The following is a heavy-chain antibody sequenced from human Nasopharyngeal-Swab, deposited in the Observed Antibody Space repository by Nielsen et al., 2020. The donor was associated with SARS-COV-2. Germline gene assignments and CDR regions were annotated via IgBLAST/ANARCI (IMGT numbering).Heavy chain of an antibody. CDR2: ISYDGSNK. CDR3: ASGVVEMATIKKGDDAFDI. CDR1: GFTFSSYA. D-gene: IGHD5-24*01. J-gene: IGHJ3*02. V-gene: IGHV3-30-3*01. Sequence: LSLTCAASGFTFSSYAMHWVRQAPGKGLEWVAVISYDGSNKYYADSVKGRFTISRDNSKNTLYLQMNSLRAEDTTVYYCASGVVEMATIKKGDDAFDIWGQGTMVTVSS.